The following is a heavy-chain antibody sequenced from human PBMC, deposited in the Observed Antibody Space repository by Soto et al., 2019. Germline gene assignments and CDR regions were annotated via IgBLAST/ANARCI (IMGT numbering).Heavy chain of an antibody. Sequence: EVQLLESGGGLVQPGGSLSLSCAASGFTFTTYVMNWVRQAPGKGLEWFSTISYSADKTNYAAPVKGRFTISRDNSRDTLFLQMNSLRADDAAVYYCARRARTATTNWGAFDVWGQGTMVTVSS. V-gene: IGHV3-23*01. D-gene: IGHD1-7*01. CDR3: ARRARTATTNWGAFDV. CDR2: ISYSADKT. CDR1: GFTFTTYV. J-gene: IGHJ3*01.